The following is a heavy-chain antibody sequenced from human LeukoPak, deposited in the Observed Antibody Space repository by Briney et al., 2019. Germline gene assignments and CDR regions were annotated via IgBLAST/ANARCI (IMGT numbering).Heavy chain of an antibody. J-gene: IGHJ4*02. D-gene: IGHD3-10*01. CDR2: LSGSGGST. CDR1: GFTFSSYA. V-gene: IGHV3-23*01. CDR3: ARVAGDYYGSGMKDFDY. Sequence: PGGSLRLSCAASGFTFSSYALSWVRQAPGKGLEWVSGLSGSGGSTYYADSVKGRFTISRDNAKNSLYLQMNSLRAEDTAVYYCARVAGDYYGSGMKDFDYWGQGTLVTVSS.